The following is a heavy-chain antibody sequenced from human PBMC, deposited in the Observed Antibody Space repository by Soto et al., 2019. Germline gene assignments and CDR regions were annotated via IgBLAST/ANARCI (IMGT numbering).Heavy chain of an antibody. CDR1: GDTFRFYS. V-gene: IGHV1-69*02. CDR3: ATSYGSGYRAFDY. Sequence: QVQLVQSGAEVKRPGSSVKVSGKASGDTFRFYSINWWRQAPGLGLEWMGRVNPILSLSNYAQRFQGRVTMTADKSTSTAYMVISSLRSEETAIYYCATSYGSGYRAFDYWGQGAQVIVSS. D-gene: IGHD3-10*01. J-gene: IGHJ4*02. CDR2: VNPILSLS.